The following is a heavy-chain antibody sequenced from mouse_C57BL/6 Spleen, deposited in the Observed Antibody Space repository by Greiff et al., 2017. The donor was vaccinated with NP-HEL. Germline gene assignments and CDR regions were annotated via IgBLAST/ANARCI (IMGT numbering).Heavy chain of an antibody. V-gene: IGHV1-53*01. CDR3: ARRVYYSNYAYFDY. Sequence: QVHVKQPGTELVKPGASVKLSCKASGYTFTSYWMHWVKQRPGQGLEWIGNINPSNGGTNYNEKFKSKATLTVDKSSSTAYMQLSSLTSEDSAVYYCARRVYYSNYAYFDYWGQGTTLTVSS. D-gene: IGHD2-5*01. CDR2: INPSNGGT. CDR1: GYTFTSYW. J-gene: IGHJ2*01.